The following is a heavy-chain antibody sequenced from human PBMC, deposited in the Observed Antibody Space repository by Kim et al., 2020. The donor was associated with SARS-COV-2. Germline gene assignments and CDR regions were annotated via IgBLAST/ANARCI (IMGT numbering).Heavy chain of an antibody. D-gene: IGHD6-6*01. J-gene: IGHJ5*02. Sequence: SETLSLTCTVSGGSISSSSYYWGWIRQPPGKGLEWIGSIYYSGSTYYNPSLKSRVTISVDTSKNQFSLKLSSVTAADTAVYYCASESARTFLWFDPWGQGTLVTVSS. CDR1: GGSISSSSYY. CDR3: ASESARTFLWFDP. CDR2: IYYSGST. V-gene: IGHV4-39*07.